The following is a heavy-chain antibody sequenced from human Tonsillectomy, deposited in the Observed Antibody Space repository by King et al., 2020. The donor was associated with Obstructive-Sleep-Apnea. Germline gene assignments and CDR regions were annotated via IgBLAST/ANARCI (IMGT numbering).Heavy chain of an antibody. CDR3: ARDGYSYEDAAGSVVY. Sequence: QLQESGPGLVKPSETLSLTCTVSGGSISSSSYYWGWIRQPPGKGLEWIGNIYYSGSTYYSPSLKSRVTISVDTSKNQFSLKLSSVTAADTAVYYCARDGYSYEDAAGSVVYWGQGTLVTVSS. CDR1: GGSISSSSYY. D-gene: IGHD5-18*01. J-gene: IGHJ4*02. CDR2: IYYSGST. V-gene: IGHV4-39*07.